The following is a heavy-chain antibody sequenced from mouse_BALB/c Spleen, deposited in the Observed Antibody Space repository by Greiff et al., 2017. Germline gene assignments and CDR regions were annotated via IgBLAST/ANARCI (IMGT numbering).Heavy chain of an antibody. V-gene: IGHV5-17*02. J-gene: IGHJ1*01. Sequence: EVKLMESGGGLVQPGGSRKLSCAASGFTFSSFGMHWVRQAPEKGLEWVAYISSGSSTIYYADTVKGRFTISRDNPKNTLFLQMTSLRSEDTAMYYCARDEDWYFDVWGAGTTVTVSS. CDR2: ISSGSSTI. CDR3: ARDEDWYFDV. CDR1: GFTFSSFG.